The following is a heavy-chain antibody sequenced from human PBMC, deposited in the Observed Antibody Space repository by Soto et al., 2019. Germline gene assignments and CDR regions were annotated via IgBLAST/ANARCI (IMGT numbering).Heavy chain of an antibody. V-gene: IGHV5-51*01. CDR3: ARRSAHYYYDSSGYYSY. Sequence: GESLKISCKGSGYSFTSYWIGWVRQMPGKGLEWMGIIYPGDSDTRYSPSFQGQVTISADKSISTAYLQWSSLKASDTAMYYCARRSAHYYYDSSGYYSYWGQGTLVTVS. CDR2: IYPGDSDT. D-gene: IGHD3-22*01. CDR1: GYSFTSYW. J-gene: IGHJ4*02.